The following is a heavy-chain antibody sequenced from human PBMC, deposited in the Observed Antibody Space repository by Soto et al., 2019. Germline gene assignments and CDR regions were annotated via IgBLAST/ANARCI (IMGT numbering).Heavy chain of an antibody. CDR1: GFTFSSYV. J-gene: IGHJ6*02. CDR2: ISYDGSNK. V-gene: IGHV3-30*18. Sequence: QVQLVESGGGVVQPGRSLRLSCAASGFTFSSYVMHWVRQAPGKGLEWVAVISYDGSNKYYADSVKGRFTISRDNSKNTVYTQINSLRAEDKAVYSCAKDGAGYSSGSGSYSGLDLCGQGATVTVSS. D-gene: IGHD3-10*01. CDR3: AKDGAGYSSGSGSYSGLDL.